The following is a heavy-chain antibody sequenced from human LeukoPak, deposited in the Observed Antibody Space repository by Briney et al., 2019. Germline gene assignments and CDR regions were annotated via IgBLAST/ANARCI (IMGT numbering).Heavy chain of an antibody. CDR2: ISTSSSYI. CDR1: GFTFSSYN. V-gene: IGHV3-21*01. CDR3: ARQDRGYYMDV. J-gene: IGHJ6*03. Sequence: GGSLRLSCAASGFTFSSYNMNWVRQAPGKGLEWVSSISTSSSYIYYADSVKGRFTISRDNARNSLYLQMNSLRAEDTAVYYCARQDRGYYMDVWGKGTTVTISS.